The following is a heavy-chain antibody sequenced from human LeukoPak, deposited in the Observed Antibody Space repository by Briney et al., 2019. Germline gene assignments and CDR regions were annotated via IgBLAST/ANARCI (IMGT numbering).Heavy chain of an antibody. CDR3: ARVSCSGGSCYQDWFDP. Sequence: TSETLSLTCTVSGGSISSSSDYWGWIRQAPGKGLEWIGSIYYHENTYYNSSLKSRVTISVDTSKNQFSLKLSSVTAADTAVYYCARVSCSGGSCYQDWFDPWGQGTLVTVSS. J-gene: IGHJ5*02. V-gene: IGHV4-39*01. CDR1: GGSISSSSDY. D-gene: IGHD2-15*01. CDR2: IYYHENT.